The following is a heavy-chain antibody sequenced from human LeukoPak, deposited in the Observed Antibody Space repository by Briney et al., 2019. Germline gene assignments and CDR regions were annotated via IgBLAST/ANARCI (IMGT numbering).Heavy chain of an antibody. CDR1: GGSFSGYY. CDR2: INHSGST. D-gene: IGHD3-10*01. V-gene: IGHV4-34*01. CDR3: ARGAPYSGSGSYYHY. J-gene: IGHJ4*02. Sequence: PSETLSLTCAVYGGSFSGYYWSWIRQPPGKGLEWIGEINHSGSTNYNPSLKSRVTISVDTSKNQFSLKVNSVTAADTAVYYCARGAPYSGSGSYYHYWGQGTLVTVSS.